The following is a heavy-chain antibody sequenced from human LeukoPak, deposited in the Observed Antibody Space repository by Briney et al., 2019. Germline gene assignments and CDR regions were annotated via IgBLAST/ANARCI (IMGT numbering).Heavy chain of an antibody. Sequence: XLRLSCAASGFTFSSYEVNWVRQAPGKGLEWISYISSSGSTIYYADSVKGRFTISRDNAKNSLYLQMNSLRAEDTAIYYCASSSWYALDYWGQGTLVTVSS. CDR1: GFTFSSYE. D-gene: IGHD6-13*01. CDR3: ASSSWYALDY. CDR2: ISSSGSTI. V-gene: IGHV3-48*03. J-gene: IGHJ4*02.